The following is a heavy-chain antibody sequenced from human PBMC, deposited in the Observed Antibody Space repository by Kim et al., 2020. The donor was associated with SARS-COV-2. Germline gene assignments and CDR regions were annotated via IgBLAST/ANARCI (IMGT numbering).Heavy chain of an antibody. J-gene: IGHJ4*01. Sequence: GGSLRLSCAASGFTFSSYGMHWVRQTPGRGLEWVAIISNDGSSKYYADPVKGRFSISRANSGNVLFLQMNSLTPEDTAMYYCAKDLTVRRVALPGLDYWG. CDR2: ISNDGSSK. CDR3: AKDLTVRRVALPGLDY. D-gene: IGHD2-15*01. V-gene: IGHV3-30*18. CDR1: GFTFSSYG.